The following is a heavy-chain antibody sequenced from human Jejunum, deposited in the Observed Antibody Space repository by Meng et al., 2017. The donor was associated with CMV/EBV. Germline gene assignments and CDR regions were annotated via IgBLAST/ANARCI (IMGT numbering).Heavy chain of an antibody. CDR3: ARGPSHGAFDY. CDR1: GYTVTDYY. V-gene: IGHV1-2*02. D-gene: IGHD1-26*01. Sequence: KSSGYTVTDYYIHWLRQAPGQGLEWMGCIDPNSGGTNHAQKFQGGVTMTRDTSISTAYMELNRLRSDDTAVYYCARGPSHGAFDYWGQGTLVTVSS. CDR2: IDPNSGGT. J-gene: IGHJ4*02.